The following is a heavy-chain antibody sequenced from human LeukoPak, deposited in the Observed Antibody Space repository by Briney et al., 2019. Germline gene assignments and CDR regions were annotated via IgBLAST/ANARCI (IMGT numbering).Heavy chain of an antibody. CDR3: ARSENYYYYGMDV. V-gene: IGHV5-51*01. Sequence: GEPLKTSCQGSGYSSTSYWIGWVRQMHAKGLEWMGIIYPGDSDTRYSPSFQGQVTISADKSISTAYLQWSSLKASDTAMYYCARSENYYYYGMDVWGQGTTVTVSS. J-gene: IGHJ6*02. CDR2: IYPGDSDT. CDR1: GYSSTSYW.